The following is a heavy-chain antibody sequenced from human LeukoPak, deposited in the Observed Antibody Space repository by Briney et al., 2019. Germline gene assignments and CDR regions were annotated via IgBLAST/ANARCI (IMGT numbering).Heavy chain of an antibody. J-gene: IGHJ5*02. Sequence: SDSLTLTCAVYGGSFSGYYWSWIGQPPGQGLEWMGEINHSGSTNYNPSLNSRVTISVDTSKSQFSLRLSSVAAAELAVYYCAGYVIVVEPTGRSGRSGGFDPWGQGTLVTVSS. CDR1: GGSFSGYY. V-gene: IGHV4-34*01. D-gene: IGHD2-2*01. CDR3: AGYVIVVEPTGRSGRSGGFDP. CDR2: INHSGST.